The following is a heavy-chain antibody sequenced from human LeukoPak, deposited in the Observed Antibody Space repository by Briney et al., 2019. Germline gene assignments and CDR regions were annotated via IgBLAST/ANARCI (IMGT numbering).Heavy chain of an antibody. CDR3: ARDLRSGWNYYYYGMDV. D-gene: IGHD6-19*01. Sequence: ASVKVSCKASGYTFTSYDINRVRQATGQGLEWMGWMNPNSGNTGYAQKFQGRVTMTRNTSISTAYMELSSLRSEDTAVYYCARDLRSGWNYYYYGMDVWGQGTTVTVCS. J-gene: IGHJ6*02. CDR1: GYTFTSYD. CDR2: MNPNSGNT. V-gene: IGHV1-8*01.